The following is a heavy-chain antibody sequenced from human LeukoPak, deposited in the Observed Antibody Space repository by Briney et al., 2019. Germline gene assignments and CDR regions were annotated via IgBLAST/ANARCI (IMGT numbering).Heavy chain of an antibody. CDR2: ISGSGVRT. CDR3: AREISPNYYDSSGYFDY. CDR1: GFTFSTYA. Sequence: SGGSLRLSCAASGFTFSTYAMSWVRQAAGKGLEWVSAISGSGVRTYYADSVKGRFTISRDNSKNTLYLQMNSLRAEDTAVYYCAREISPNYYDSSGYFDYWGQGTLVTVSS. D-gene: IGHD3-22*01. V-gene: IGHV3-23*01. J-gene: IGHJ4*02.